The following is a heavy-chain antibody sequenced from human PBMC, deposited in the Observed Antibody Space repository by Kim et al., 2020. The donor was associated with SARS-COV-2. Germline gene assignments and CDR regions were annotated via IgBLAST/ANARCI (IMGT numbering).Heavy chain of an antibody. CDR2: IIPILGIA. CDR3: ARVRCSSTSCWEFDAFDI. CDR1: GGTFSSYT. Sequence: SVKVSCKASGGTFSSYTISWVRQAPGQGLEWMGRIIPILGIANYAQKFQGRVTITADKSTSTAYMELSSLRSEDTAVYYCARVRCSSTSCWEFDAFDIWGQGTMVTVSS. D-gene: IGHD2-2*01. J-gene: IGHJ3*02. V-gene: IGHV1-69*02.